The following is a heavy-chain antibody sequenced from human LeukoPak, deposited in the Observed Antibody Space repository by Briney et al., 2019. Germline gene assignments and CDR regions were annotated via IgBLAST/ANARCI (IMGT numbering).Heavy chain of an antibody. CDR2: ISSGGSNI. CDR1: GFTFSSNE. Sequence: GGSLRLSCAASGFTFSSNEMNWVRQAPGLGLEWCSYISSGGSNIYYADCVKGRFTISRDNAKNSLYLQMNSLRAEDTAVYYCARAAHNVMLWFGEHFDYWGQGTLVTVSS. D-gene: IGHD3-10*01. CDR3: ARAAHNVMLWFGEHFDY. J-gene: IGHJ4*02. V-gene: IGHV3-48*03.